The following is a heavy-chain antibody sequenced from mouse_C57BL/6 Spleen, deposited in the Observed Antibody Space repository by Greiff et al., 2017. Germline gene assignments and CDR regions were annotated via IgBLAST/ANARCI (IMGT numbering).Heavy chain of an antibody. J-gene: IGHJ3*01. CDR3: ASKGAAPIYYGNSY. Sequence: EVQRVESGAELVKPGASVKLSCTASGFNIKDYYMHWVKQRTEQGLEWIGRIDPEDGETKYAPKFQGKATITADTSSNTAYLQLSSLTSEDTAVYYCASKGAAPIYYGNSYWGQGTLVTVSA. V-gene: IGHV14-2*01. CDR2: IDPEDGET. D-gene: IGHD2-1*01. CDR1: GFNIKDYY.